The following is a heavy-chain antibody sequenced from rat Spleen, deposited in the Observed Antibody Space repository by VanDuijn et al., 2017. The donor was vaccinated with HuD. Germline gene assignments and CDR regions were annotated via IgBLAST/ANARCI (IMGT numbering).Heavy chain of an antibody. CDR1: GFSLSNYG. Sequence: QVQLKESGPGLVQPSQTLSLTCTVSGFSLSNYGLIWVRQPPGKGLEWMGVIWGNGNANYNSALKSRLSISRDTSKSQVYLKMNSLQTEDTATYYCARDSTYPWGYFDFWGPGTMVTMSS. CDR3: ARDSTYPWGYFDF. V-gene: IGHV2-13*01. CDR2: IWGNGNA. J-gene: IGHJ1*01. D-gene: IGHD1-9*01.